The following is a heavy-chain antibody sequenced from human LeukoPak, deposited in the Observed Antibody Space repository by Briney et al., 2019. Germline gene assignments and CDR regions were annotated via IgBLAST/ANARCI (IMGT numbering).Heavy chain of an antibody. D-gene: IGHD3-10*01. CDR3: AREGGSGSYYYYYYMDV. CDR2: IIPIFGTA. Sequence: ASVKVSCKASGGTFSSYAISWVRQAPGQGLEWMGGIIPIFGTANYAQKFQGRVTITADESTSTAYMELSSLRSEDTAVYYCAREGGSGSYYYYYYMDVWGKGTTVTVSS. CDR1: GGTFSSYA. J-gene: IGHJ6*03. V-gene: IGHV1-69*13.